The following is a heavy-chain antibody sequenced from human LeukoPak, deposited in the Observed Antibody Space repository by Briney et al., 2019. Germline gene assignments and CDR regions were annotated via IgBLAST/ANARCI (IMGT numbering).Heavy chain of an antibody. V-gene: IGHV3-30-3*01. D-gene: IGHD2/OR15-2a*01. Sequence: GGSLRLSCAASGFTFRNYVIHWVRQAPGKGLEWVAVTSSDLNVKLYADSVKGRLTISRDNSKNTLYLQMNSLRAEDTAIYYCAREGPRGNSQFDYWGQGTLVTVSS. J-gene: IGHJ4*02. CDR1: GFTFRNYV. CDR3: AREGPRGNSQFDY. CDR2: TSSDLNVK.